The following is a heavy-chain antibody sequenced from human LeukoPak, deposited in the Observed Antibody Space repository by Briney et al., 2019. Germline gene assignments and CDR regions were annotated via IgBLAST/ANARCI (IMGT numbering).Heavy chain of an antibody. CDR2: IYYSGST. D-gene: IGHD3-9*01. CDR3: AREQHAGNYDILTGYYYYYYYMDV. V-gene: IGHV4-39*07. J-gene: IGHJ6*03. Sequence: PSETLSLTCTVSGGSIRSSSYYWGWIRQPPGKGLEWIGSIYYSGSTYYNPSLKSRVTISVDTSKNQFSLKLSSVTAADTAVYYCAREQHAGNYDILTGYYYYYYYMDVWGKGTTVTVSS. CDR1: GGSIRSSSYY.